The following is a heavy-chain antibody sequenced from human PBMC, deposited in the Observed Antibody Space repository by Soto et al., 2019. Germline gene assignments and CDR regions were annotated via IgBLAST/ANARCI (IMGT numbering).Heavy chain of an antibody. J-gene: IGHJ4*02. CDR2: IYSDGST. V-gene: IGHV3-53*01. D-gene: IGHD1-26*01. CDR3: VKDDIGLGLDY. Sequence: AGVLRLSCAASGFTVDSNYMTWVRQAPGKGLEWVSVIYSDGSTYYADSVKGRFTISRDNAKNTLYLQMDSLRAEDTAVYYCVKDDIGLGLDYGGLGTLVTVSP. CDR1: GFTVDSNY.